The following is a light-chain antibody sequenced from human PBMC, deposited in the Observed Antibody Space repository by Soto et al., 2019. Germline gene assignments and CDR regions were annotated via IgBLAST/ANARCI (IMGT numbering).Light chain of an antibody. V-gene: IGLV2-14*01. J-gene: IGLJ2*01. Sequence: QSALTQPASVSGSPGQSITISCTGTSSDVGNYNFVSWYQQHPGKAPKLMLYDVRNRPSGVSNRFSGSKSGNTASLTISGLQAEDEAEYYCSSYTSSSTVVFGGGTKLTVL. CDR3: SSYTSSSTVV. CDR1: SSDVGNYNF. CDR2: DVR.